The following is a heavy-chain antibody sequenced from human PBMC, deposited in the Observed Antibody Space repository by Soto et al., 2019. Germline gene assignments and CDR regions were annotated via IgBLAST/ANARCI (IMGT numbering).Heavy chain of an antibody. V-gene: IGHV3-9*01. Sequence: PGGSLRLSCAASGFTFDDYAMHWVRQAPGKGLEWVSGISWNSGSIGYADSVKGRFTISRDNAKNSLYLQMNSLRAEDTALYYCAKDLGFRCSGGSCYSALDYWGQGTLVTVSS. D-gene: IGHD2-15*01. CDR2: ISWNSGSI. CDR1: GFTFDDYA. CDR3: AKDLGFRCSGGSCYSALDY. J-gene: IGHJ4*02.